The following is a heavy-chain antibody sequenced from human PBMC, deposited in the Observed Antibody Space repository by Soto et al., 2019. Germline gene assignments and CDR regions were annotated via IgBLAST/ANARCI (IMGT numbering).Heavy chain of an antibody. V-gene: IGHV3-30-3*01. Sequence: GWSLRLSCAASGFTFSSYAMHWVRQAPGKGLEWVAVISYDGSNKYYADSVKGRFTISRDNSKNTLYLQMNSLRAEDTAVYYCARENVMIVVAFDYWGQGTLVTVSS. CDR2: ISYDGSNK. D-gene: IGHD3-22*01. J-gene: IGHJ4*02. CDR1: GFTFSSYA. CDR3: ARENVMIVVAFDY.